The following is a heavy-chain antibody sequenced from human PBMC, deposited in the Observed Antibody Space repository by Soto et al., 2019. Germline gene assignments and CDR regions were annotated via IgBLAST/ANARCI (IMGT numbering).Heavy chain of an antibody. V-gene: IGHV3-11*06. J-gene: IGHJ6*02. CDR2: ISSSGTYT. D-gene: IGHD3-10*01. CDR1: GFTFSDYY. CDR3: ARVPYYYTSGTDYGMDV. Sequence: VQLVESGGGLVKPGGSLRLSCAASGFTFSDYYMSWIRQAPGKGLEWIAYISSSGTYTNYADSVKGRFTITRDNVMKSLYLQMNSLRGDDTALYYCARVPYYYTSGTDYGMDVWGHGTTVTVSS.